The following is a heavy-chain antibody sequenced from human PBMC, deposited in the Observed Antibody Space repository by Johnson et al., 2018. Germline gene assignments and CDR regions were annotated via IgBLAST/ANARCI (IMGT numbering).Heavy chain of an antibody. CDR3: VGGVGWILQH. D-gene: IGHD1-26*01. CDR1: GFTFRNYW. Sequence: VQLVQSGGGLVPPGGSLRLSRAASGFTFRNYWMFWVRQAPGKGLEWVSTLKKDGSEKIYVDAVKGRFTMSGDNAKNSLYLQMNSLRDEDTAVYYCVGGVGWILQHWGQGTLVSVSS. J-gene: IGHJ1*01. V-gene: IGHV3-7*01. CDR2: LKKDGSEK.